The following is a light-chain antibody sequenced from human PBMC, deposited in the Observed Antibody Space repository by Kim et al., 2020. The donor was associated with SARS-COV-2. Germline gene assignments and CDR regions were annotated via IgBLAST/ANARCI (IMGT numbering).Light chain of an antibody. V-gene: IGLV2-18*02. CDR3: SSYTSFNTFVL. CDR1: SSDVGTYNR. Sequence: SVTISCTGSSSDVGTYNRVSWYQQPPDTAPKLIIYEVNNRPSGVPDRFSGSRSGNTASLTISGLQAEDEAYYFCSSYTSFNTFVLFGGGTQLTVL. J-gene: IGLJ2*01. CDR2: EVN.